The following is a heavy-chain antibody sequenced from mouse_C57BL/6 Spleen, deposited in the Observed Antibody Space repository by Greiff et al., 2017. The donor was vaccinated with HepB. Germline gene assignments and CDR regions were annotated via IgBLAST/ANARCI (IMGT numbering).Heavy chain of an antibody. CDR1: GYTFTSYW. D-gene: IGHD1-1*01. J-gene: IGHJ1*03. V-gene: IGHV1-52*01. CDR3: AKEDVVGWYFDV. Sequence: QVQLQQPGAELVRPGSSVKLSCKASGYTFTSYWMHWVKQRPIQGLEWIGNIDPSDSETHYNQKFKDKATLTVDKSSSTAYMQLSSLTSEDSAVYYCAKEDVVGWYFDVWGTGTTVTVSS. CDR2: IDPSDSET.